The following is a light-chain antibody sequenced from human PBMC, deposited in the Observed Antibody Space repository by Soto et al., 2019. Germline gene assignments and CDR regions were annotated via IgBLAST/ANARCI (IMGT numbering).Light chain of an antibody. CDR3: CSYAGSTTHYV. J-gene: IGLJ1*01. CDR1: SSDVGYYNL. Sequence: QSSLTQPAAVSGSTGQSITISCTGTSSDVGYYNLVSWYQQHPGKAHKLIIYEVNKRPSGFSNRFSGSKSGNTASLTISGLQAEDEADYYCCSYAGSTTHYVVGTGTKVTVL. CDR2: EVN. V-gene: IGLV2-23*02.